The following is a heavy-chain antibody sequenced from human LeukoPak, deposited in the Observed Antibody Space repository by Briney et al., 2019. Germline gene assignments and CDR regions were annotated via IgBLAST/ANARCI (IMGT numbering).Heavy chain of an antibody. V-gene: IGHV4-39*01. D-gene: IGHD3-22*01. Sequence: SDPLSLTCTVSGGSISISSYYWRWIRQPPAKGLEWNGSIYYSGSTYDSPCLKSRVYIDVDTSKCQFSLKLSSVIAADTAVYYCARLKGDSSGYRAYYYYYGMDVWGQGTTVTVSS. CDR3: ARLKGDSSGYRAYYYYYGMDV. J-gene: IGHJ6*02. CDR2: IYYSGST. CDR1: GGSISISSYY.